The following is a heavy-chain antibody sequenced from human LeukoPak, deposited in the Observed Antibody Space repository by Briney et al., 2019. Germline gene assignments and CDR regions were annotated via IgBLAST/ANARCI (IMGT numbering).Heavy chain of an antibody. D-gene: IGHD3-3*01. V-gene: IGHV3-21*01. CDR3: APVWSGYLDY. Sequence: GGSLRLSCAASGFTFSSYSMNWVRQAPGKGLEWVSSISSSSSYIYYADSVKGRFPISRANAKNSLYLQMNSLRAEDTAVYYCAPVWSGYLDYWGQGTLVTVSS. CDR2: ISSSSSYI. CDR1: GFTFSSYS. J-gene: IGHJ4*02.